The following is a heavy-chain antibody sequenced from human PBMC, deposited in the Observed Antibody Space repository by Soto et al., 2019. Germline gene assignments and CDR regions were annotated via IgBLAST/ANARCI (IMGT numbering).Heavy chain of an antibody. V-gene: IGHV3-7*03. CDR1: GFTFSSYW. CDR2: IKQDGSEK. CDR3: ARFGVGATDFDY. D-gene: IGHD1-26*01. Sequence: GESLKISCAASGFTFSSYWMSWVRQAPGKGLEWVANIKQDGSEKYYVDSVKGRFTISRDNAKNSLYLQMNSLRAEDTAVYYCARFGVGATDFDYWGQGTLVTVSS. J-gene: IGHJ4*02.